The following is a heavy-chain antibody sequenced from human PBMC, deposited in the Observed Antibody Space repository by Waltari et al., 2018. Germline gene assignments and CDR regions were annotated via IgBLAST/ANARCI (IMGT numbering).Heavy chain of an antibody. CDR1: GYTFTSYD. CDR2: IIPNLGIA. J-gene: IGHJ4*02. CDR3: ARFYDILTGYYRGGYFDY. D-gene: IGHD3-9*01. Sequence: QVQLVQSGAEVKKPGASVKVSCKASGYTFTSYDINWVRQAPGQGLEWMGRIIPNLGIANYEQKFQGRVTITADKSTSTAYMELSSLRSEDTAVYYCARFYDILTGYYRGGYFDYWDQGTLVTVSS. V-gene: IGHV1-69*09.